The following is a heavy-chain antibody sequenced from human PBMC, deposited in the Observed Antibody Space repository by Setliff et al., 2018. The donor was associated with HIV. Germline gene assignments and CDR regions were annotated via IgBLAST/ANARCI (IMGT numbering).Heavy chain of an antibody. CDR1: GYTLTDLS. CDR3: ARCLKDIVVVPYAGGGMDV. D-gene: IGHD2-2*01. V-gene: IGHV1-24*01. J-gene: IGHJ6*03. CDR2: FDPEDGET. Sequence: ASVKVSCKVSGYTLTDLSIHWVRQAPGKGLEWMGGFDPEDGETVYAQKLQGRVTMTEDTSTDTAYMELRSLRSDDTAVYYCARCLKDIVVVPYAGGGMDVWGKGTTVTVSS.